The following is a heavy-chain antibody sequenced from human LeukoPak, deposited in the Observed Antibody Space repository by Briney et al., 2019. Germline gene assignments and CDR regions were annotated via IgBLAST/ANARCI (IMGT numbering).Heavy chain of an antibody. CDR2: IYYSGST. D-gene: IGHD1-26*01. V-gene: IGHV4-61*08. CDR1: GGSISSGGYY. CDR3: ARRASGSYSF. J-gene: IGHJ4*02. Sequence: SETLSLTCTVSGGSISSGGYYWSWIRQPPGKGLEWIGYIYYSGSTNYNPSLKSRVTISVDTSKNQFSLKLSSVTAADTAVYYCARRASGSYSFWGQGTLVTVSS.